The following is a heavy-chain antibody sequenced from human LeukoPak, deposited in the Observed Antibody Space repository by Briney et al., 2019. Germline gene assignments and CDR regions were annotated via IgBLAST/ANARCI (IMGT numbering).Heavy chain of an antibody. CDR2: IIPIFGTA. D-gene: IGHD6-6*01. Sequence: GASVKVSCKASGGTFSSYAISWVRQAPGQGLERMGGIIPIFGTADYAQKFQVRVTITADESTSTAYMELSSLRSEDTAVYYCARLPLRSIAVGYYGMDVWGQGTTVTVSS. V-gene: IGHV1-69*13. CDR3: ARLPLRSIAVGYYGMDV. J-gene: IGHJ6*02. CDR1: GGTFSSYA.